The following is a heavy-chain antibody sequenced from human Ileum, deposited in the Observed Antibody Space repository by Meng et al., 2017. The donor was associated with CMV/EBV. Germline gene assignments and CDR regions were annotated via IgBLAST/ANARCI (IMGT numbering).Heavy chain of an antibody. Sequence: GGSLRLSCAASGFTFSSYAMSWVRQAPGKGLEWVSAISGSGGSTYYADSVKGRFTISRDNSKNTLYLQMNSLRAEDTAVYYCAKGGYCSSTSCYFLAHWFDPWGQGTLVTVSS. J-gene: IGHJ5*02. V-gene: IGHV3-23*01. D-gene: IGHD2-2*01. CDR1: GFTFSSYA. CDR2: ISGSGGST. CDR3: AKGGYCSSTSCYFLAHWFDP.